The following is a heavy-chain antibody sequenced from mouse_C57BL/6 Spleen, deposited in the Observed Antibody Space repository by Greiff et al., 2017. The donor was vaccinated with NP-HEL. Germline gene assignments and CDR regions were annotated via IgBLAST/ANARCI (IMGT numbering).Heavy chain of an antibody. Sequence: EVKLVESEGGLVQPGSSMKLSCTASGFTFSDYYMAWVRQVPEKGLEWVANINYDGSSTYYLDSLKSRFIISRDNAKNILYLQMSSLKSEDTATYYCARSSYDYLYYYAMDYWGQGTSVTVSS. CDR3: ARSSYDYLYYYAMDY. J-gene: IGHJ4*01. CDR2: INYDGSST. V-gene: IGHV5-16*01. D-gene: IGHD2-4*01. CDR1: GFTFSDYY.